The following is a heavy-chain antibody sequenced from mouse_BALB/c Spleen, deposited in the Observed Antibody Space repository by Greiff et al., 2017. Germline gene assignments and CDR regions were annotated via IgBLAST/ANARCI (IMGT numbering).Heavy chain of an antibody. V-gene: IGHV5-12-1*01. CDR1: GFAFSSYD. CDR2: ISSGGGST. D-gene: IGHD1-1*01. Sequence: EVQVVESGGGLVKPGGSLKLSCAASGFAFSSYDMSWVRQTPEKRLEWVAYISSGGGSTYYPDTVKGRFTISRDNAKNTLYLQMSSLKSEDTSMYYSARHASRSPFAYWGQETLVTVSP. CDR3: ARHASRSPFAY. J-gene: IGHJ3*01.